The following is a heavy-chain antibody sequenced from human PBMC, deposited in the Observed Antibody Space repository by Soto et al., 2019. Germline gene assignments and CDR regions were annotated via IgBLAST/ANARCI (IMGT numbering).Heavy chain of an antibody. Sequence: QVQLQESGPGLVKPSETLSLTCTVSGGTISSYYWCWIRQPPGKGLECIGYIYYSGSTNYNPSLTSRVTISVDTSKNQFSLKLSSVTAADTTVYYCARRLYDFSATMDVWGQGTTVTVS. J-gene: IGHJ6*02. CDR2: IYYSGST. CDR1: GGTISSYY. CDR3: ARRLYDFSATMDV. V-gene: IGHV4-59*01. D-gene: IGHD5-12*01.